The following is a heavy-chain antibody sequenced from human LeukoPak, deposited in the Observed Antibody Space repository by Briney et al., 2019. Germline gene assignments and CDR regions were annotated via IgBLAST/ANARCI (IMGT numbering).Heavy chain of an antibody. Sequence: ASVKVSCKASGYTFTGYYIHWVRQAPGKGLEWMGWINPNSGGTNYAQKFEGRVTMTSDTSISTAYMELSRLRSDDTAVYYCARRQGCSSTSCPPDYWGQGTLVTVSP. CDR3: ARRQGCSSTSCPPDY. J-gene: IGHJ4*02. V-gene: IGHV1-2*02. CDR1: GYTFTGYY. D-gene: IGHD2-2*01. CDR2: INPNSGGT.